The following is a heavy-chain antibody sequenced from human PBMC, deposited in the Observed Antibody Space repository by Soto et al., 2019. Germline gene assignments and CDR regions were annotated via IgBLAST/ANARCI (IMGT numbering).Heavy chain of an antibody. D-gene: IGHD3-10*01. CDR1: EFIFISYG. CDR3: AREAASGLLWFGNPDS. Sequence: QVQLVESGGAVVRPGGSLRLSCAASEFIFISYGMHWVRQAPGKGLEWVACIWYDGTNKFYADSVKGRFTISRENSKNTLSLQLDSLTAEATAVYYCAREAASGLLWFGNPDSWGRGTLVTVSS. J-gene: IGHJ5*01. CDR2: IWYDGTNK. V-gene: IGHV3-33*01.